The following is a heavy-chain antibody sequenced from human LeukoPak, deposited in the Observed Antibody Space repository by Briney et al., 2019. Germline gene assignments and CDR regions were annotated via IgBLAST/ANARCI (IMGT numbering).Heavy chain of an antibody. CDR2: INPSGGST. D-gene: IGHD6-13*01. Sequence: ASVKVSCKASGYTFTSYYMHWVRQAPGQGLEWMGIINPSGGSTSYAQKFQGRVTITADKSTSTAYMELSSLRSEDTAVYYCARSSIIAAAGPYYFDYWGQGTLVTVSS. J-gene: IGHJ4*02. CDR3: ARSSIIAAAGPYYFDY. CDR1: GYTFTSYY. V-gene: IGHV1-46*01.